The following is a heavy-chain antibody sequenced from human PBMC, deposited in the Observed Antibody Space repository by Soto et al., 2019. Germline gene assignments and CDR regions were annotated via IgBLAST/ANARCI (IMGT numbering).Heavy chain of an antibody. Sequence: QLQLQESGPGLVKPSETLSLTCTVSGGSISSSSYYWGWIRQPPGKGLEWIGSIYYSGSTYYNPSLKSRVTISVHTSKNHFSLKLSSVPAADTAVYYCARLKKGYYGPLNYWGQGTLVAVSS. D-gene: IGHD3-10*01. V-gene: IGHV4-39*02. CDR3: ARLKKGYYGPLNY. CDR1: GGSISSSSYY. J-gene: IGHJ4*02. CDR2: IYYSGST.